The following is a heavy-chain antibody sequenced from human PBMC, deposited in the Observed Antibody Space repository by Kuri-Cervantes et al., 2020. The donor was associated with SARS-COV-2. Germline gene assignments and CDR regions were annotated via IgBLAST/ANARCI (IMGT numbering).Heavy chain of an antibody. D-gene: IGHD3-3*01. CDR2: INPNSGGT. J-gene: IGHJ4*02. V-gene: IGHV1-2*02. CDR3: ARGGPITIFGVVTKRFDY. CDR1: GYTFTGYY. Sequence: ASVKVSCKASGYTFTGYYMHWVRQAPGQGLEWMGWINPNSGGTNYAHKFQGRVTMTRDTSISTAYMELSRLRSDDTAVYYCARGGPITIFGVVTKRFDYWGQGTLVTVSS.